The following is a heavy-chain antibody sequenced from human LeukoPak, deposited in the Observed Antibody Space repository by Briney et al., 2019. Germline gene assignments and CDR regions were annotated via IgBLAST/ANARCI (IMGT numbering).Heavy chain of an antibody. CDR3: AKVSQTIVSTQSFDY. V-gene: IGHV3-21*01. CDR1: GFTFGRYS. J-gene: IGHJ4*02. Sequence: PGGSLRLSCVASGFTFGRYSMNWVRQAPGKGLEWVSSISTSSIYIYYADSVKGRFAISRDNSKNTLYLQMNSLRAEDTAVYYCAKVSQTIVSTQSFDYWGQGTLVTVSS. CDR2: ISTSSIYI. D-gene: IGHD5/OR15-5a*01.